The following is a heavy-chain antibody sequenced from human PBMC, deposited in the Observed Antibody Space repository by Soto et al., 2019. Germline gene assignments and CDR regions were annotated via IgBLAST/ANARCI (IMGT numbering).Heavy chain of an antibody. J-gene: IGHJ5*02. CDR1: GGTFSSYT. V-gene: IGHV1-69*02. Sequence: QVQLVQSGAEVKKPGSSVKVSCKASGGTFSSYTINWVRQAPGQGLEWMGRIIPILAIANYAQKFQGRVTINADISTYTAFLELSSLRSEDTAVYYCAKREGIVIEPPAPFDPWGQGTLVTVSS. CDR2: IIPILAIA. D-gene: IGHD2-2*01. CDR3: AKREGIVIEPPAPFDP.